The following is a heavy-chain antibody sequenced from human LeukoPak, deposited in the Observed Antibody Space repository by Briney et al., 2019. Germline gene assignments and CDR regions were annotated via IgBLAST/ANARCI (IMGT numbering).Heavy chain of an antibody. CDR2: IYYSGST. CDR1: SGSISRYF. D-gene: IGHD3-22*01. J-gene: IGHJ5*02. CDR3: ARHEGDTSGSYMYNWFDP. Sequence: TSETLSLTCTVSSGSISRYFWSWIRQPPGKGLEWIGYIYYSGSTNYNPSLKSRVTISVDTSKNQVSLKLSSVTAADTAVYYCARHEGDTSGSYMYNWFDPWGQGTLVTVSS. V-gene: IGHV4-59*08.